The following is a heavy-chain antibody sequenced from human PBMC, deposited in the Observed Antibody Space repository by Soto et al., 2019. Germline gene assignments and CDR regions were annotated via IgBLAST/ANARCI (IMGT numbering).Heavy chain of an antibody. Sequence: SVKVSCKASGGTFSSYTISWVRQAPGQGLEWMGRIIPILGIANYAQKFKGRVTITADKSTSTAYMELSSLRSEDTAVYYCARAREIAAAGTGFNWFDPWGQGTLVTVSS. J-gene: IGHJ5*02. V-gene: IGHV1-69*02. CDR1: GGTFSSYT. CDR3: ARAREIAAAGTGFNWFDP. CDR2: IIPILGIA. D-gene: IGHD6-13*01.